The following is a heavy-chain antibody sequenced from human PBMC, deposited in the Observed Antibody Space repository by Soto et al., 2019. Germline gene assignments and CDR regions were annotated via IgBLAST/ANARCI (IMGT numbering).Heavy chain of an antibody. CDR3: AKSGTTYYYILTGPNQGYFQY. Sequence: SVKVSCKASGGSFSNYAIGWVRQAPGQRLEWMGGIVPIYGSTHYAQQFQGRVTITADEFTSTAYMDLSSLRSDDTAVYYCAKSGTTYYYILTGPNQGYFQYWGQGTLLTVS. CDR1: GGSFSNYA. J-gene: IGHJ1*01. V-gene: IGHV1-69*13. CDR2: IVPIYGST. D-gene: IGHD3-9*01.